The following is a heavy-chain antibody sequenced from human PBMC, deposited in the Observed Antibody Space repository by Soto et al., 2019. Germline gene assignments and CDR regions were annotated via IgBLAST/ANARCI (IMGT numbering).Heavy chain of an antibody. D-gene: IGHD7-27*01. V-gene: IGHV4-59*11. CDR3: ARANWYSEY. CDR1: GGSISNHY. J-gene: IGHJ4*02. CDR2: IYYNGNT. Sequence: QVQLQESGPGLVKPSETLSLTCTLSGGSISNHYWSWIRQPPGKGLDWIGYIYYNGNTNYNPSLKSRVTVSVDTSKNQISLRLSSVTAADTAVYYCARANWYSEYWGQGTLVTVSS.